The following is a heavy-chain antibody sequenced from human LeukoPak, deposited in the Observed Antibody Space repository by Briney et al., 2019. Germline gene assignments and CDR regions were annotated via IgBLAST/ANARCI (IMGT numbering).Heavy chain of an antibody. CDR1: GYTFTSDG. CDR2: ISANNGDT. J-gene: IGHJ3*02. V-gene: IGHV1-18*04. D-gene: IGHD4-17*01. CDR3: ARKPTGRAFDI. Sequence: GASVKVSCKASGYTFTSDGISWVRQAPGQGLDYMGWISANNGDTEYAQNLQGRVTMTTDTSTSTAYMEVRSLRSDDTAVYYCARKPTGRAFDIWGQGTMVTVSS.